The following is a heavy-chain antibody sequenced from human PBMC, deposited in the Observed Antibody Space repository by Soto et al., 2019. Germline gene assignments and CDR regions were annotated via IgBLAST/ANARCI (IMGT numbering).Heavy chain of an antibody. CDR3: ARESGDTMVRGVIQYFQH. D-gene: IGHD3-10*01. CDR2: IIPIFGTA. V-gene: IGHV1-69*12. Sequence: QVQLVQSGAEVKKPGSSVKVSCKASGGTFSSYAISWVRQAPGQGLEWMGGIIPIFGTANYEQKFQGRVMITADESTSTAYMELSSLRSEDTAVYYCARESGDTMVRGVIQYFQHWGQGTLVTVSS. J-gene: IGHJ1*01. CDR1: GGTFSSYA.